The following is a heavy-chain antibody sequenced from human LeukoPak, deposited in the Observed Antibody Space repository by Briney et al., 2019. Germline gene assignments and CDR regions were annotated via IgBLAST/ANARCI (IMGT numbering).Heavy chain of an antibody. V-gene: IGHV1-2*02. Sequence: ASVKVSCKASGYTFTDFYMHWVRQAPGQGLEWMGWVNPNSGGPNYAQKFQGRVTMTRDTSISTAYMELTRLTSDDTAVYYCARDGDTSSGWYGYSDYWGQGTLVTVSS. D-gene: IGHD6-19*01. CDR3: ARDGDTSSGWYGYSDY. J-gene: IGHJ4*02. CDR2: VNPNSGGP. CDR1: GYTFTDFY.